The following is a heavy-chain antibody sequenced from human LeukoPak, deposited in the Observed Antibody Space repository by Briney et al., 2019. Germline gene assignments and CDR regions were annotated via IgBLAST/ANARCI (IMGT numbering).Heavy chain of an antibody. CDR2: IKQDGSEK. J-gene: IGHJ5*02. D-gene: IGHD3-3*01. CDR3: ARVNPLLRFLDSGWFDP. Sequence: GGSLRLSCAASGFTFDDYGMSWVRQAPGKGLEWVANIKQDGSEKYYVDSVKGRFTISRDNAKNSLYLQMNSLRAEDTAVYYCARVNPLLRFLDSGWFDPWGQGTLVTVSS. CDR1: GFTFDDYG. V-gene: IGHV3-7*01.